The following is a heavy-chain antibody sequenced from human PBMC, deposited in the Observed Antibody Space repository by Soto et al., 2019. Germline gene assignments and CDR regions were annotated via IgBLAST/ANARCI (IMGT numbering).Heavy chain of an antibody. Sequence: GASVKVSCEACGYTFTSYCRSWVRQSPGQGREWMGWTSAYNGNTNYAQKLQGRVTLTTATSTNTAYMELRSLRSDDTAVYYCARGLQGDSAAFAIWGQGTMVPVS. D-gene: IGHD2-21*02. J-gene: IGHJ3*02. V-gene: IGHV1-18*01. CDR1: GYTFTSYC. CDR3: ARGLQGDSAAFAI. CDR2: TSAYNGNT.